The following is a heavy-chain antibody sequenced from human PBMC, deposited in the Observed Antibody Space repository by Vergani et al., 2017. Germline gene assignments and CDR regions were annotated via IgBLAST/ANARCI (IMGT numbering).Heavy chain of an antibody. D-gene: IGHD4-23*01. CDR1: GYSFTSYW. V-gene: IGHV5-51*01. CDR3: TRRRLAVDAPSPCYYYYMDG. Sequence: EVQLVQSGAEVKKPGESLKISCKGSGYSFTSYWIGWVRQMPGKGLEWMGIIYPGDSDTRYSPSFQGQVTISADTSISTAYLQWSSLKASATAMYYCTRRRLAVDAPSPCYYYYMDGGSKGSTVTVSS. CDR2: IYPGDSDT. J-gene: IGHJ6*03.